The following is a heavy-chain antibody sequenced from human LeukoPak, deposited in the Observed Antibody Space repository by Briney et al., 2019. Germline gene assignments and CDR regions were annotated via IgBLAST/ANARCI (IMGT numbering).Heavy chain of an antibody. Sequence: GGSLRLSCAASGFTFSNYAMSWVCQAPGKGLEWVSAITGSGGNTYYADSVKGRFTISRDNSKNAVFLQMNSLRAEDTAVYYCAKWGDYDVLTGYYVSDYWGQGTLVTVSS. CDR1: GFTFSNYA. D-gene: IGHD3-9*01. V-gene: IGHV3-23*01. CDR3: AKWGDYDVLTGYYVSDY. CDR2: ITGSGGNT. J-gene: IGHJ4*02.